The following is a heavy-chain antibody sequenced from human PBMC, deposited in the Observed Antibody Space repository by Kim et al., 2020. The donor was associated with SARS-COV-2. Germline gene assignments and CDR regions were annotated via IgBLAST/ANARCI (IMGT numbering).Heavy chain of an antibody. D-gene: IGHD3-3*01. Sequence: SVKVSCKASGGTFSSYAISWVRQAPGQGLEWMGGIIPIFGTANYAQKFQGRVTITADESTSTAYMELSSLRSEDTAVYYCARHPRWSGYSYWYFDLWGRGTLVTVSS. J-gene: IGHJ2*01. CDR2: IIPIFGTA. V-gene: IGHV1-69*13. CDR1: GGTFSSYA. CDR3: ARHPRWSGYSYWYFDL.